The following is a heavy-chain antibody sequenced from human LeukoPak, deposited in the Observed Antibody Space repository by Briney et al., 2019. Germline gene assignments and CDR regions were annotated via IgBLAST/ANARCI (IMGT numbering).Heavy chain of an antibody. D-gene: IGHD3-16*01. V-gene: IGHV3-53*01. CDR3: ARERYDYIWGSYSH. J-gene: IGHJ4*02. Sequence: PGGSLRLSCAASGFTVSSNYMSWVRQAPGKGLEWVSVIYSGGSTYYADSVKGRFTISRDNSKNTLYLQMNSLRAEDTAVYYCARERYDYIWGSYSHWGQGTPVTVSS. CDR2: IYSGGST. CDR1: GFTVSSNY.